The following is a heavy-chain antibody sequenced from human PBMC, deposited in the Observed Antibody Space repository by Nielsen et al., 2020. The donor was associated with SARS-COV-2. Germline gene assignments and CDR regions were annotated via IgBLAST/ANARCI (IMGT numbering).Heavy chain of an antibody. J-gene: IGHJ5*02. CDR2: ISGNSDSA. CDR3: ASSAPPSGFNWFDP. V-gene: IGHV1-18*04. CDR1: GYTFTKYG. D-gene: IGHD3-22*01. Sequence: ASVKVSCKASGYTFTKYGISWVRQAPGQGLEWMGWISGNSDSAKYVKKFLGRVIMTTDTSTSTAYLKVRSLRSDDTAVYYCASSAPPSGFNWFDPWGQGTLVTVSS.